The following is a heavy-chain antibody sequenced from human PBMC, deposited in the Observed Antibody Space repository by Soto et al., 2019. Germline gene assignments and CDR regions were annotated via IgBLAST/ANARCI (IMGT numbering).Heavy chain of an antibody. V-gene: IGHV4-4*02. J-gene: IGHJ3*01. CDR3: ARVVLTITRGAFDA. D-gene: IGHD3-9*01. Sequence: QVQLQESGPGLVKPSGTLSLTCAVSGGSISSSHWGTWVRQSPGKGLEYIGEISHSGTSNSNPSLNSRVTLSVDKSKNHFSLTLTSVTAADTAVYYCARVVLTITRGAFDAWGQGTLVIVSS. CDR1: GGSISSSHW. CDR2: ISHSGTS.